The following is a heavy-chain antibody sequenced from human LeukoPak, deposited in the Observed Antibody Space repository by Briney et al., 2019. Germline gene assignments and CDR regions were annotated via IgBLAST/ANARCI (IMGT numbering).Heavy chain of an antibody. CDR3: ARHGSSYSLDY. Sequence: SETLSLTCTVSGGSISIYYWSWIRQPPGKGLEWIGLLYYSGSTDYNPSLKSRVTISVDTSKNQFSLKLNSVTAADTAVYYCARHGSSYSLDYWGQGTLVTVSS. CDR1: GGSISIYY. V-gene: IGHV4-59*08. CDR2: LYYSGST. J-gene: IGHJ4*02. D-gene: IGHD3-10*01.